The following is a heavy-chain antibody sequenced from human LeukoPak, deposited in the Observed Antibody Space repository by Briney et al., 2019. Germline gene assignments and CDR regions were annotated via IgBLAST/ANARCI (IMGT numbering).Heavy chain of an antibody. CDR3: AKDGAYCSSPSCEVGFDY. CDR1: GFTFSNYA. D-gene: IGHD2-2*01. Sequence: HPGGSLRLSCAASGFTFSNYAMSWVRQAPGKGLEWVSAISGSGGSTYYADSVKGRFTISRDNSKNTLYLQMNSLRAEDTAVYYCAKDGAYCSSPSCEVGFDYWGQGTLVTVSS. V-gene: IGHV3-23*01. J-gene: IGHJ4*02. CDR2: ISGSGGST.